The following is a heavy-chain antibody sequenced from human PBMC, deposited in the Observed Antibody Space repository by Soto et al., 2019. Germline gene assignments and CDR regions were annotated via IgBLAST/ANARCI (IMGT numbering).Heavy chain of an antibody. V-gene: IGHV4-59*08. CDR1: GGSISSYY. Sequence: SEILSLTCTVSGGSISSYYWSWIRQPPGKGLEWIGYIYYSGSTNYNPSLKSRVTISVATSKNQFSLKLSSVTAADTAVYYCARRERASYYYYMDVWGKGTTVTVSS. CDR2: IYYSGST. CDR3: ARRERASYYYYMDV. J-gene: IGHJ6*03.